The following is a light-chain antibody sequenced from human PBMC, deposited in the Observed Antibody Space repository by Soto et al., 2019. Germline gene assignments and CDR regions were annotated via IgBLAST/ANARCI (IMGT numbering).Light chain of an antibody. V-gene: IGKV1-6*01. Sequence: AIQMTQSPSSLSASVGDRVTITCRASQDISNDLGWYQQKPGKAPNLLIYAASTLQSGVPSRFSGSGSGTDFTLTISSLQLEDFATYYCQESYNIHTFGQGTRLEIK. CDR2: AAS. CDR3: QESYNIHT. J-gene: IGKJ5*01. CDR1: QDISND.